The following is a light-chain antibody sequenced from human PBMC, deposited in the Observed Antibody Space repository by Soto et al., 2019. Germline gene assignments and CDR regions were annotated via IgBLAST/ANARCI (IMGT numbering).Light chain of an antibody. CDR1: QGINTW. CDR2: DAS. V-gene: IGKV1D-16*01. J-gene: IGKJ4*01. Sequence: DIQMTQSPPSLSSFLLDIVTITCRASQGINTWIAWYQQKPEKAPTSLIYDASSLESGVPSRFSGSGSGTDFTLTISSLQPEDVATYYCQQYSTSPLTFGGGTKVDIK. CDR3: QQYSTSPLT.